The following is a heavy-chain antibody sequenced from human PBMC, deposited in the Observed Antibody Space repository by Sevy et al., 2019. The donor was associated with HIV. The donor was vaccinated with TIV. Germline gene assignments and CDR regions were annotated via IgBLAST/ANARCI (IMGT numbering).Heavy chain of an antibody. D-gene: IGHD6-13*01. CDR1: GFTFSDHY. CDR2: IRNKADSYTT. V-gene: IGHV3-72*01. Sequence: SGCLRLSCAASGFTFSDHYMECVRQAPGKGLEWVGRIRNKADSYTTEYAASVKGRFTISRDDSKNSLYLLMNSLKTADPAVYYCATHAGIATAGRVFDYWGQGTTVLVSS. CDR3: ATHAGIATAGRVFDY. J-gene: IGHJ4*02.